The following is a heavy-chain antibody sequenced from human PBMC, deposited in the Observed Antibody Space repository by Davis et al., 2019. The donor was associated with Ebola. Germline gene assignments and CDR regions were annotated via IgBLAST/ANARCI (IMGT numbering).Heavy chain of an antibody. CDR1: GYNFAAYW. D-gene: IGHD6-13*01. CDR3: ARQQSLYGSIDN. CDR2: IYPGDSDV. J-gene: IGHJ4*02. Sequence: GGSLRLSCKTSGYNFAAYWIGWVRQQPGGGLEWLGIIYPGDSDVRYSPSFEGQVTISADKSISTAYLQWSSLKAPDSAMYYCARQQSLYGSIDNWGQGTLVTVSS. V-gene: IGHV5-51*01.